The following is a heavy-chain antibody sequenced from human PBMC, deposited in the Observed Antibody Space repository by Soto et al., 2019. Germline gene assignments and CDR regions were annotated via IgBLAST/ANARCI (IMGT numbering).Heavy chain of an antibody. Sequence: SETLSLTCTVSGGSISSGDYSWSLIRQPPGKGLEWIGYIYYSGSTYYNPSLKSRVTISVDTSKNQFSLKLSSVTAADTAVYYCARVLSTTVTTHDWFDPWGQGTLVTVSS. J-gene: IGHJ5*02. CDR1: GGSISSGDYS. D-gene: IGHD4-17*01. V-gene: IGHV4-30-4*08. CDR2: IYYSGST. CDR3: ARVLSTTVTTHDWFDP.